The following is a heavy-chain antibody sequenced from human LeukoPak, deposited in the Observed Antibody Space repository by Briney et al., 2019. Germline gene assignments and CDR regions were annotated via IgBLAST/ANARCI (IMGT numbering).Heavy chain of an antibody. CDR2: ISGDGGRT. V-gene: IGHV3-43*02. Sequence: PGGSLRLSCAASGFTFDDYAMHWVRQAPGKGLEWVSLISGDGGRTYYADSVKGRFTISRDNSKNSLYLQMNSLRIEDTALYYCAKDRSYGAWYFDLWGSGTLVTVSS. J-gene: IGHJ2*01. D-gene: IGHD4/OR15-4a*01. CDR3: AKDRSYGAWYFDL. CDR1: GFTFDDYA.